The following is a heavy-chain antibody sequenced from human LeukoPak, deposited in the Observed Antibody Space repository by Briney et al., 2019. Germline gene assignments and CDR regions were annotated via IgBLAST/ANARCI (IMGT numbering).Heavy chain of an antibody. D-gene: IGHD3-10*01. CDR3: ARPATYYYGSGSSYDALDI. Sequence: GESLKISCKGSGYSFTSYWIGWVRQMPGKGLEWMGIIYPGDSDTRYSPSFQGQVTISADKSISTAYLQWSSLKASDTAMYYCARPATYYYGSGSSYDALDIWGQGTMVTVSS. V-gene: IGHV5-51*01. J-gene: IGHJ3*02. CDR1: GYSFTSYW. CDR2: IYPGDSDT.